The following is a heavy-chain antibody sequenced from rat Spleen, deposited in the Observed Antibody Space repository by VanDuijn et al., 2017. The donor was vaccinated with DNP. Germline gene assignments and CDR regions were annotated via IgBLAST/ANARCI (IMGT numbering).Heavy chain of an antibody. CDR1: GFNFNDYW. V-gene: IGHV4-2*01. CDR3: ASGPNYGAYSDYFNY. D-gene: IGHD1-11*01. CDR2: INKDSSTI. J-gene: IGHJ2*01. Sequence: EVKLVESGGGLVQPGRSLKLSCAASGFNFNDYWMGWVRQAPGKGLEWIGEINKDSSTIDYNPSLKDKFTVSRDNVQNTLYLQMSKLGSEDTAIYYCASGPNYGAYSDYFNYWGQGVMVTVPS.